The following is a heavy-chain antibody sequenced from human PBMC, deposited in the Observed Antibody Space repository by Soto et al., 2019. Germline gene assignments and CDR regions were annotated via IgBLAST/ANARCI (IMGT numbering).Heavy chain of an antibody. Sequence: QVQLVQSGAEVKKPGASVKVSCKASGYTFTSYGISWVRQAPGQGLEWMGWISAYNGNTNSSQKFQGSVTMTTDTSTSTADMALRSLRSDDTARYYWARGTTVETGSYWGQGTLVTVSS. D-gene: IGHD4-17*01. CDR1: GYTFTSYG. CDR2: ISAYNGNT. CDR3: ARGTTVETGSY. V-gene: IGHV1-18*01. J-gene: IGHJ4*02.